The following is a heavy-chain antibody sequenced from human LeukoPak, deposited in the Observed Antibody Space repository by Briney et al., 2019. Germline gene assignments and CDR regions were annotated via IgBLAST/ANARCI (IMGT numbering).Heavy chain of an antibody. J-gene: IGHJ3*02. Sequence: GGSLRLSCAASGFTFSSYAMHWVRQAPGKGLEWVAVISYDGSNKYYADSVKGRFTISRDKSKNTVYLQMNSLRAEDTSVYYCARGKDDAFDIWGQGTMVTVSS. CDR1: GFTFSSYA. CDR2: ISYDGSNK. V-gene: IGHV3-30-3*01. CDR3: ARGKDDAFDI.